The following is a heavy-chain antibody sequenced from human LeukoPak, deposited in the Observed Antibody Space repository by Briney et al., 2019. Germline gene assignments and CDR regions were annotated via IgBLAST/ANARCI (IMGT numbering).Heavy chain of an antibody. CDR2: ISSSSSYI. CDR3: ARGLYYDYVWGSPDAFDI. V-gene: IGHV3-21*01. CDR1: GFTFSSYS. J-gene: IGHJ3*02. Sequence: GGSLRLSCAASGFTFSSYSMNWVRQAPGKGLEWVSSISSSSSYIYYADSVKGRFTISRDNAKNSLYLQMNSLRAEDTAVYYCARGLYYDYVWGSPDAFDIWGQGTMVTVSS. D-gene: IGHD3-16*01.